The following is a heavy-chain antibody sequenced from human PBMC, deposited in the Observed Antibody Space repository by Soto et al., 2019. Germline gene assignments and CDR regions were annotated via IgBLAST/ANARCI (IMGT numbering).Heavy chain of an antibody. CDR2: IVVGSGNT. V-gene: IGHV1-58*01. Sequence: SVKVSCKASGLTFTSSAVQWVRQARGQRLEWIGWIVVGSGNTNYAQKFQERVTITRDMSTSTAYMELSSLRSEDTAVYYCAALSTTIGYYGMDVWGQGXTVTVSS. D-gene: IGHD4-17*01. CDR1: GLTFTSSA. J-gene: IGHJ6*02. CDR3: AALSTTIGYYGMDV.